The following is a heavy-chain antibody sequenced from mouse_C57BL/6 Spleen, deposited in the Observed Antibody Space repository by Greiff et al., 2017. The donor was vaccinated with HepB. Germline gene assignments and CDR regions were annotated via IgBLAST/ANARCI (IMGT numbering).Heavy chain of an antibody. CDR2: IDPSDSYT. Sequence: QVQLQQPGAELVKPGASVKLSCKASGYTFTSYWMQWVKQRPGQGLEWIGEIDPSDSYTNYNQKFKGKATLTVDTSSSTAYMQLSSLTSEDSAVYYCARQVYAMDYWGQGTSVTVSS. CDR1: GYTFTSYW. CDR3: ARQVYAMDY. V-gene: IGHV1-50*01. J-gene: IGHJ4*01.